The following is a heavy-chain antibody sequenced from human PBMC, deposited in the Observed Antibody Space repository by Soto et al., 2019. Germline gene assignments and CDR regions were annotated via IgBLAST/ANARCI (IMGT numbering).Heavy chain of an antibody. Sequence: EALLEESGGGLVQPGGSLRLLCAASGFSFGSENMNWVRQAPGKGLEWIAYINSDSGIIYYADSVKGRFAISRDNARNSLYLQMNYLTDDDTAVYYCAKCAGLFEGDSFNVWGHGTVVTVSS. CDR2: INSDSGII. J-gene: IGHJ3*01. CDR1: GFSFGSEN. V-gene: IGHV3-48*02. D-gene: IGHD3-10*02. CDR3: AKCAGLFEGDSFNV.